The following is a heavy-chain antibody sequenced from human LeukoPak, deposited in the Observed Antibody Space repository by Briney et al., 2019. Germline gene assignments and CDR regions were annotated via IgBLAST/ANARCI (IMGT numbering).Heavy chain of an antibody. Sequence: SETLSLTCTVSGGSINFYYWSWIRQPAGKGLEWIGRIYSTGSTNYSPPLKSRVTMSVDKSKNQFSLNLSSVTAADTAVYYCARGIADPYSFDSWGQGTLVTVSS. CDR1: GGSINFYY. CDR3: ARGIADPYSFDS. V-gene: IGHV4-4*07. D-gene: IGHD6-13*01. CDR2: IYSTGST. J-gene: IGHJ4*02.